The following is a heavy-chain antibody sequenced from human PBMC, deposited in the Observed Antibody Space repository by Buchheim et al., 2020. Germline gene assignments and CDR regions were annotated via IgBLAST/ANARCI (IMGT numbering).Heavy chain of an antibody. D-gene: IGHD3-22*01. J-gene: IGHJ5*02. CDR2: IDPSDSYT. V-gene: IGHV5-10-1*01. CDR3: ARHITHYYDSSGYRNWFDP. Sequence: EVQLVQSGAEVKKPGESLRISCKGSGYSFTSYWISWVRQMPGKGLEWMGRIDPSDSYTNYSPSFQGHVTISADKSTSPAYPQWSSPKASDTAMYYCARHITHYYDSSGYRNWFDPWGQGTL. CDR1: GYSFTSYW.